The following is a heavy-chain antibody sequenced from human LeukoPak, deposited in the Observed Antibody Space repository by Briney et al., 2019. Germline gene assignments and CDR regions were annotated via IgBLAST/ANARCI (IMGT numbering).Heavy chain of an antibody. D-gene: IGHD3-10*01. J-gene: IGHJ5*02. CDR3: ARVRRRWFDP. V-gene: IGHV7-4-1*02. CDR2: INTNTGNP. CDR1: GYTFTIYG. Sequence: ASVTVSCTASGYTFTIYGISWVRQAPRQGLEWMGWINTNTGNPTYAQGFTGRFVFSLDTSVSTAYLQISSLKAEDTAVYYCARVRRRWFDPWGQGTLVTVSS.